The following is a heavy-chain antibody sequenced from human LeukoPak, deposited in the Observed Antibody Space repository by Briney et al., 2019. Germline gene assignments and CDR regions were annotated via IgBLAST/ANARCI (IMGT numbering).Heavy chain of an antibody. Sequence: WETLSLTCTISGGSISNYYWNWIRQSPGKGLEWIGYIYYIGSTNYNPSLKSRVTISLDTSNNQFSLKLTSVTAAETAVYYCARGATPYYYFDSWGQGTLVTVSA. J-gene: IGHJ4*02. CDR3: ARGATPYYYFDS. V-gene: IGHV4-59*01. D-gene: IGHD1-26*01. CDR1: GGSISNYY. CDR2: IYYIGST.